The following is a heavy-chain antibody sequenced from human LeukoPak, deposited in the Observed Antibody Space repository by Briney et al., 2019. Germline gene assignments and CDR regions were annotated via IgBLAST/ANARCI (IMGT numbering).Heavy chain of an antibody. D-gene: IGHD1-26*01. V-gene: IGHV4-39*07. CDR3: ARPASGRNYYYMDV. Sequence: SETLSLTCTVSGGSISSSTYYWGWIRQPPGKGLEWIGTIYYSGRTYYNPSLNSRVTISVDTSKNQFSLSLTSVTAADTAVYFCARPASGRNYYYMDVWGKGTTVTVSS. J-gene: IGHJ6*03. CDR2: IYYSGRT. CDR1: GGSISSSTYY.